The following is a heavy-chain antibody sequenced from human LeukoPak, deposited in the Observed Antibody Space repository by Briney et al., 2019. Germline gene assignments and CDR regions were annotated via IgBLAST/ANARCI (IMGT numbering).Heavy chain of an antibody. CDR3: ATTYYDFWSGYYAPPDY. Sequence: GGSLRLSCAASGFTFSSYWMSWVRQAPGKGLEWVANIKQDGSEKYYVDSVKGRFTISRDNAKNSLYLQMNSLRAEDTAVYYCATTYYDFWSGYYAPPDYWGQGTLATVSS. CDR2: IKQDGSEK. CDR1: GFTFSSYW. V-gene: IGHV3-7*01. D-gene: IGHD3-3*01. J-gene: IGHJ4*02.